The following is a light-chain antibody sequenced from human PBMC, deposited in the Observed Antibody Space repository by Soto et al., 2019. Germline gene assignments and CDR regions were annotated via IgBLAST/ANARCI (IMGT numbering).Light chain of an antibody. CDR3: QKYNSAPLT. V-gene: IGKV1-27*01. CDR1: QVIKNY. CDR2: AAS. Sequence: IQMTQSPSSLSASVGDRVTISCRASQVIKNYVAWYQQKPGQAPKLLIYAASSLQSGVPSRFSGTVSGTDFALTISSLQPEDVATYYCQKYNSAPLTFGQGTKVDIK. J-gene: IGKJ1*01.